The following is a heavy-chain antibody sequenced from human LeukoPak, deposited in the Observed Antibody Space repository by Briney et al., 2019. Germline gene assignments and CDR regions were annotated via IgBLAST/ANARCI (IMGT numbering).Heavy chain of an antibody. CDR3: ARGGQAGTGDL. V-gene: IGHV1-58*02. D-gene: IGHD3-10*01. CDR2: VIVGSGRT. Sequence: RASVKVSCKTSGFTFSNSAIQWVRQARGQPLEWIGWVIVGSGRTHYAQRFHDRLLITRDMATNVATLEVSSLTSEDTAVYYCARGGQAGTGDLWGQGTLVTVSS. J-gene: IGHJ5*02. CDR1: GFTFSNSA.